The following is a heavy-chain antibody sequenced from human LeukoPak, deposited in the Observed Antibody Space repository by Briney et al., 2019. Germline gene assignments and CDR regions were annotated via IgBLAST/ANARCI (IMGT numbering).Heavy chain of an antibody. J-gene: IGHJ4*02. CDR1: GFTFSSYG. CDR3: AKDTSYGNGYDY. V-gene: IGHV3-30*18. CDR2: ISYDGSNK. D-gene: IGHD3-10*01. Sequence: PGGSLRLSCAASGFTFSSYGMHWVRQAPGKGLEWVAVISYDGSNKYYAGSVKGRFTISRDNSKNTLYLQMNSLRAEDTAVYYCAKDTSYGNGYDYWGQGTLVTVSS.